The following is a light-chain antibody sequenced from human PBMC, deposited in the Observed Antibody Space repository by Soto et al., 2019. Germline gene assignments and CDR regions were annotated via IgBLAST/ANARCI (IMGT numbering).Light chain of an antibody. CDR2: GAS. V-gene: IGKV1-39*01. CDR3: QQSFRTLT. J-gene: IGKJ5*01. Sequence: DIQMTQSPSSLSASVGDRLTITCRASQNIRTFVDWYQQKPGEAPKLLIYGASSLQSGVPSRFSGSGSGTEFTLTISSLQREDFATYYCQQSFRTLTFGQGTRLEIK. CDR1: QNIRTF.